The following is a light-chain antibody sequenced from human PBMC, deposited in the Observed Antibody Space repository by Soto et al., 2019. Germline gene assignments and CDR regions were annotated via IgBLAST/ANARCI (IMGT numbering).Light chain of an antibody. Sequence: QSVLTQPPSASGSPGQSVTISCTGTSSDVGGYDLVSWYQQHPGKAPKLILYEVAKRPSGVPARFSGAKSGNTASLTVSGLQADDESYYYCSSFAGNNNLFGGGTKLTVL. CDR3: SSFAGNNNL. CDR1: SSDVGGYDL. J-gene: IGLJ2*01. CDR2: EVA. V-gene: IGLV2-8*01.